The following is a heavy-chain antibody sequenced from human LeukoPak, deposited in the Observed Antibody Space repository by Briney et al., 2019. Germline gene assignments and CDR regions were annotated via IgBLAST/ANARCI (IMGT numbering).Heavy chain of an antibody. CDR3: ARGEQLRSFDP. Sequence: SVKVSCKASGGTFISYTISWVRQAPGQGLEWMGRIIPILGIANYAQKFQGRVTITADKSTSTAYMELSSLRSEDTAVYYCARGEQLRSFDPWGQGTLVTVSS. D-gene: IGHD6-6*01. CDR2: IIPILGIA. J-gene: IGHJ5*02. CDR1: GGTFISYT. V-gene: IGHV1-69*02.